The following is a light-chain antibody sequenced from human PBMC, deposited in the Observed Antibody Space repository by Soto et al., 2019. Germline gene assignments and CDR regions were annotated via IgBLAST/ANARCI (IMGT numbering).Light chain of an antibody. CDR3: QQYYSPPYT. Sequence: DIVMTQSPDSLAVSLGERATINCKSSQSVLYSSNNKSYLGWYQQKPGQTPKLLIYWASTRDSGVPDRFSGRGSGTDFTLTISSPQAEYVAVYYCQQYYSPPYTFGQGTRLEIK. CDR2: WAS. CDR1: QSVLYSSNNKSY. V-gene: IGKV4-1*01. J-gene: IGKJ2*01.